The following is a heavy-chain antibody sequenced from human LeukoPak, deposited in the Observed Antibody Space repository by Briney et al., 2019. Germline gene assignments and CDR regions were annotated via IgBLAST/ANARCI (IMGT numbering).Heavy chain of an antibody. CDR2: MNPNSGNT. Sequence: GESLKISCKASGYTFTSYDSNWVRQATGQGLEWMGWMNPNSGNTDYAQKFEGRGTMTRNTSIRTAYMELSGLRSEDTAVYSCARHGYSSSPWGQGTLVTVSS. D-gene: IGHD6-13*01. J-gene: IGHJ5*02. CDR3: ARHGYSSSP. CDR1: GYTFTSYD. V-gene: IGHV1-8*01.